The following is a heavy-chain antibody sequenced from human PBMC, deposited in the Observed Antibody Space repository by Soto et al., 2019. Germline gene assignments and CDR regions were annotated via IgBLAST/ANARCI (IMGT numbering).Heavy chain of an antibody. CDR3: ARDGYCTGGSCLDGMDV. V-gene: IGHV3-30-3*01. J-gene: IGHJ6*02. CDR2: ISSDGNIK. D-gene: IGHD2-15*01. Sequence: ESGGGVVQPGWSLRLSCAASGFTFNPYTMHWVRQAPGKGLEWVALISSDGNIKYYPDSVKGRFTVSRDNSDYTMYLQMNTLRPDDTAVYFCARDGYCTGGSCLDGMDVWGQGTTVTVSS. CDR1: GFTFNPYT.